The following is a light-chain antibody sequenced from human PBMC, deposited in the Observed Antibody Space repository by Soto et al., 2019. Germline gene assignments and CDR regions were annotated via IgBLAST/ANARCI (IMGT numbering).Light chain of an antibody. CDR3: SSYTGSSTYV. J-gene: IGLJ1*01. Sequence: QSVLTQPASVSGSPGQSITITCTVTSSDVGGYDYVSWYQQHPGKAPKLMIYEVSYRPSGVSNRFSGSKSGNTASLTISGLQAEDEADYYCSSYTGSSTYVFGTGTKVTVL. CDR2: EVS. V-gene: IGLV2-14*01. CDR1: SSDVGGYDY.